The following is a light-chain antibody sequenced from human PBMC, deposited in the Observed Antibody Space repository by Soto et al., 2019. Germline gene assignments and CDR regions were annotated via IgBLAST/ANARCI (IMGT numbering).Light chain of an antibody. J-gene: IGKJ2*01. CDR3: QQYNNWPPYT. Sequence: EIVMTQSPATLSVSPGERATLSCRASQSVSSNLAWYQQKPGQAPRLLIYGASTRATGIPDRFSGSGSGTEFSLTINSLQSEDFAVYYCQQYNNWPPYTFGQGTKLEIK. V-gene: IGKV3-15*01. CDR1: QSVSSN. CDR2: GAS.